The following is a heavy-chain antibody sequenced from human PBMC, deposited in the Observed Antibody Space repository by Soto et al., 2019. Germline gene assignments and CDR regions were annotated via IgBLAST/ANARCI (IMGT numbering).Heavy chain of an antibody. CDR2: IYYSGST. V-gene: IGHV4-59*01. Sequence: SETLSLTCTVSGGSISSYYWSWIRQPPGKGLEWIGYIYYSGSTNYNPSLKSRVTISVDTPKNQFSLQLSSVTAADTAVYYCARGEGDDAFDIWGQGTMVTVSS. CDR3: ARGEGDDAFDI. CDR1: GGSISSYY. J-gene: IGHJ3*02.